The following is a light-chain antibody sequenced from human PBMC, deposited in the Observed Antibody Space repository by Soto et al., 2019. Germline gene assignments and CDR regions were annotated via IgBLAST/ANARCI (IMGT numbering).Light chain of an antibody. CDR2: DVS. CDR3: SSYTSSNTLHVL. CDR1: SSDVGGYNY. V-gene: IGLV2-14*01. Sequence: QSALTQPASVSGSPGQSITISCTGTSSDVGGYNYVSWYQQHPGKAPKLMIYDVSNRPSGVSSRFSGSKSGNTASLTISGLQAEDEADYYCSSYTSSNTLHVLFGGGTKLPVL. J-gene: IGLJ2*01.